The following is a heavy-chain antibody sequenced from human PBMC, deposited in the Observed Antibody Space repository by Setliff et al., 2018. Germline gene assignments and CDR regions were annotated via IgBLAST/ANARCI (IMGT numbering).Heavy chain of an antibody. CDR2: IFWDDDK. J-gene: IGHJ4*02. Sequence: SGPTLVNPTQTLTLTCTFSGFSLTTSGVGVGWVRQPPGKALEWLAIIFWDDDKRYSPSLKNRLTFTKDSLKRQVVLTMTNVDPVDTAAYYCVHRPGYCFTTTCWNFDYWGQGALVTVSS. D-gene: IGHD2-2*01. CDR1: GFSLTTSGVG. CDR3: VHRPGYCFTTTCWNFDY. V-gene: IGHV2-5*02.